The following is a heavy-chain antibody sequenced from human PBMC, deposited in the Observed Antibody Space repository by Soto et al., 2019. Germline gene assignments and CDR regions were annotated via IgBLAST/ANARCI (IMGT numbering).Heavy chain of an antibody. V-gene: IGHV1-3*04. J-gene: IGHJ6*02. CDR3: ARGERLYFLYYGMDV. D-gene: IGHD2-2*02. Sequence: ASVKVSSKASGGTFSSYAISWVRQAPGQGLEWMGWINTGNGNTKYSPKFQGRVTITRDTSASTAYMELSSLKSEDTAVYYCARGERLYFLYYGMDVWGQGSTVTVSS. CDR1: GGTFSSYA. CDR2: INTGNGNT.